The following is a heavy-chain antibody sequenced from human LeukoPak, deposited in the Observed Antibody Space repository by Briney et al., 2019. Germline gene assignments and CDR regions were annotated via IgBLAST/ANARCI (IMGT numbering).Heavy chain of an antibody. D-gene: IGHD3-16*01. CDR2: ITANGGGT. V-gene: IGHV3-23*01. CDR3: AKTLWGLTLLSSDY. Sequence: GVSLRLSCTASGFTFSNFGMHWVRQAPGKGLEWVSVITANGGGTSYAESVKGRFTISRDNSKNTLYLQMNSLRAEDTAVYWCAKTLWGLTLLSSDYWGQGTLVTVSS. CDR1: GFTFSNFG. J-gene: IGHJ4*02.